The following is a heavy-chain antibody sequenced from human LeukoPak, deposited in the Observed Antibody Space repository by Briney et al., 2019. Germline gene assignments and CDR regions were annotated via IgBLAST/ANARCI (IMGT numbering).Heavy chain of an antibody. CDR3: ARDRYGMATSPTDLHY. V-gene: IGHV1-18*01. CDR2: ISAYNGNT. J-gene: IGHJ4*02. D-gene: IGHD5-24*01. Sequence: ASVNVSCKASGYTFTSYGISWVRQAPGQGLEWMGWISAYNGNTNYAQNLQGRVTMTTDTSTSTSYMEVRSLRSDDTAVYYCARDRYGMATSPTDLHYWGQGTLVTVSS. CDR1: GYTFTSYG.